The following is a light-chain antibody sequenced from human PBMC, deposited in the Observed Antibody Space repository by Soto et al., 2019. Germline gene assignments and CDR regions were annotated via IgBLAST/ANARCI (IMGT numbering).Light chain of an antibody. CDR2: LGS. Sequence: DIVMTQSPLSLPVTPGEPVSISCRSSQSLLHTDGYFYLDWYLQKPGQSPQVLIYLGSNRASGVPDRFSGSGSGTDFTLKISRVEAEDVGLYYCMQARQTPWTFGQGTRVEIK. V-gene: IGKV2-28*01. CDR3: MQARQTPWT. CDR1: QSLLHTDGYFY. J-gene: IGKJ1*01.